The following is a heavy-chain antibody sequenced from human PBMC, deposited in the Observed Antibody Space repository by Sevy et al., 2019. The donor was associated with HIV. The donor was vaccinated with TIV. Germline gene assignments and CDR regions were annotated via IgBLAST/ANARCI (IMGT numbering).Heavy chain of an antibody. CDR1: GYSFSHYG. CDR2: ISGYDDNT. V-gene: IGHV1-18*01. J-gene: IGHJ6*03. CDR3: ARHTVTRDYYYYMDV. D-gene: IGHD4-4*01. Sequence: ASVKVSCKTSGYSFSHYGVSWVRQAPGHGLESMGWISGYDDNTTYAQNLQGRVSMTTDRDTSTAYMELRSLRSDDTAVYYCARHTVTRDYYYYMDVWGEGTTVTVSS.